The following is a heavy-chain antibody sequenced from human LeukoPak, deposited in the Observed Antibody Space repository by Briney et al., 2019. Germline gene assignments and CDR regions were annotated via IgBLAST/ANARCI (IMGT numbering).Heavy chain of an antibody. CDR2: MWPRGGT. CDR1: GGSIISGPYF. Sequence: SETLSLTRSLSGGSIISGPYFWGCIRQPPGEGLGWIGYMWPRGGTNYIPSRSGRFAIPLDKSRNHFTRMVTAGTPAARAFYSCARKGPEHLPTYFDNWGGGILVTVSS. CDR3: ARKGPEHLPTYFDN. J-gene: IGHJ4*02. V-gene: IGHV4-30-2*01. D-gene: IGHD2-21*01.